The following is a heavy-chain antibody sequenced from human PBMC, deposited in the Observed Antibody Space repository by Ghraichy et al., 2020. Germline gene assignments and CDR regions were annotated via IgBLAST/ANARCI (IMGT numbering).Heavy chain of an antibody. CDR3: ARADSSNGRYEVFDY. V-gene: IGHV3-33*01. CDR2: IWYDGSEK. J-gene: IGHJ4*02. Sequence: GGSLRLSCAASGFTFSSYGMHWVRQAPGKGLEWVAVIWYDGSEKYYTDSVRGRFTISRDNSENTLYLQMNSLRVEDTAIYYCARADSSNGRYEVFDYWGQGTLVTVSS. CDR1: GFTFSSYG. D-gene: IGHD6-19*01.